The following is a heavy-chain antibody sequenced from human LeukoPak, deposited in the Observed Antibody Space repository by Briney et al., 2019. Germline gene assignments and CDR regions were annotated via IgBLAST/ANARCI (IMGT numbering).Heavy chain of an antibody. CDR1: GFTFSSYA. V-gene: IGHV3-30-3*01. D-gene: IGHD3-3*01. CDR2: ISYDGSNK. Sequence: GGSLRLSCAASGFTFSSYAMHWVRQAPGKGLEWVAVISYDGSNKYYADSVKGRFTISRDNSKNTLYLQMNSLRAEDTAVYYCAKGLTIFGVDSWGQGTLVTVSS. CDR3: AKGLTIFGVDS. J-gene: IGHJ4*02.